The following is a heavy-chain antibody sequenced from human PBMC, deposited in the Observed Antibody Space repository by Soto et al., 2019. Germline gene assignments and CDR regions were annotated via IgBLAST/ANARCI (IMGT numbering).Heavy chain of an antibody. V-gene: IGHV3-33*01. J-gene: IGHJ4*02. CDR3: ARDGDIVVVPAPGVLDY. CDR2: IWYDGSNK. Sequence: GGSLRLSCAASGFTFSSYGMHWVRQAPGKGLEWVAVIWYDGSNKYYADSVKGRFTISRDNSKNTLYLQMNSLRAEDTAVYYCARDGDIVVVPAPGVLDYWGQGTLVTVSS. CDR1: GFTFSSYG. D-gene: IGHD2-2*01.